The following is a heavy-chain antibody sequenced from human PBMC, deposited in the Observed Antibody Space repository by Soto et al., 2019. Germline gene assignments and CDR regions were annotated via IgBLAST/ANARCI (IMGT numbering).Heavy chain of an antibody. V-gene: IGHV4-59*04. CDR1: HGSISSYY. CDR2: IYHTGKT. D-gene: IGHD4-17*01. CDR3: ARGLTTVTTVRYFDY. Sequence: SETLSLTCTVSHGSISSYYWSWIRQPPGKGLEWIGTIYHTGKTYYNPSLNSRVTMSVDTSKNQFSLLLSSVTAADTAIYYCARGLTTVTTVRYFDYWGQGVLVTVSS. J-gene: IGHJ4*02.